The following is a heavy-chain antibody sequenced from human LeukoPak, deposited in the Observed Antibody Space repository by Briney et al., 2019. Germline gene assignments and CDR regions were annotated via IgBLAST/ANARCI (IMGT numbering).Heavy chain of an antibody. V-gene: IGHV3-33*06. CDR3: AKGIAVAGPYTYYFDY. Sequence: GRSLRLSCAASGFTFSSYGMHWVRQAPGKGLEWVAVIWYDGSNKYYADSVKGRFTISRDNSKNTLYLQMNSLRAEDTALYYCAKGIAVAGPYTYYFDYWGQGTLVTVSS. D-gene: IGHD6-19*01. J-gene: IGHJ4*02. CDR2: IWYDGSNK. CDR1: GFTFSSYG.